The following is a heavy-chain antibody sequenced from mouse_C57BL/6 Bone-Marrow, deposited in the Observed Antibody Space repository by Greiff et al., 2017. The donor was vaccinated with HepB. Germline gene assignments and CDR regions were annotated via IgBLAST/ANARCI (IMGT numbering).Heavy chain of an antibody. J-gene: IGHJ2*01. Sequence: VQLQQSGAELVRPGASVKLSCTASGFNIKDDYMHWVKQRPEQGLEWIGWIDPENGDTEYASKFQGKATITADTSSNTAYLQLSSLTSEDTAVYYFTTSVYYDSSYPYYDCWGQGTTLTVSS. CDR1: GFNIKDDY. CDR2: IDPENGDT. D-gene: IGHD1-1*01. V-gene: IGHV14-4*01. CDR3: TTSVYYDSSYPYYDC.